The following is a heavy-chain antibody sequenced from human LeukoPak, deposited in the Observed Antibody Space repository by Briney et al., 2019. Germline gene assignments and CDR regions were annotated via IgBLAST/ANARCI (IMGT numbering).Heavy chain of an antibody. CDR3: ARTGYSSSSYYYYYMDV. CDR1: GGSISSYY. J-gene: IGHJ6*03. CDR2: IYYSGST. D-gene: IGHD6-13*01. V-gene: IGHV4-59*01. Sequence: SETLSLTCTVSGGSISSYYWSWIRQPPGKGLEWIGYIYYSGSTNYNPSLTSRVTISVDTSKNQFSLKLSSVTAADTAVYYCARTGYSSSSYYYYYMDVWGKGTTVTVSS.